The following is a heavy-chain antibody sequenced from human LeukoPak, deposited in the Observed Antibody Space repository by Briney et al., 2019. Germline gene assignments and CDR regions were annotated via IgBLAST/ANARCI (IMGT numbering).Heavy chain of an antibody. CDR1: GFTFSSYA. Sequence: AGGSLRLSCAASGFTFSSYAMHWVRQAPGKGLEWVAVISYDGSNKYYADSVKGRFTISRDNSKNTLYLQMNSLRAEDTAVYYCARDIVEYSNSSGDYWGQGTLVTVSS. V-gene: IGHV3-30-3*01. CDR3: ARDIVEYSNSSGDY. J-gene: IGHJ4*02. CDR2: ISYDGSNK. D-gene: IGHD6-6*01.